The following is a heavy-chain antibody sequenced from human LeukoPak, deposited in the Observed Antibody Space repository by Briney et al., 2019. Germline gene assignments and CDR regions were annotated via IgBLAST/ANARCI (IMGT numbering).Heavy chain of an antibody. D-gene: IGHD6-19*01. CDR2: ISSSGYTI. Sequence: PGGSLRLSCAASGFTFSDYYMSWIRQAPGKGLEWVSYISSSGYTIYYADSVKGRFTISRDNAKNSLYLQMNSLRAEDTAVYYCATVTGTGVSEYFDYWGQGTLVAVSS. J-gene: IGHJ4*02. V-gene: IGHV3-11*04. CDR1: GFTFSDYY. CDR3: ATVTGTGVSEYFDY.